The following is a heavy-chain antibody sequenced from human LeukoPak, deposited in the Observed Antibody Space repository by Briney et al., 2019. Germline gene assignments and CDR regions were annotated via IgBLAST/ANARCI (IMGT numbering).Heavy chain of an antibody. CDR2: IYTSGST. CDR3: ARRSVVIIPPFYYYYMDV. V-gene: IGHV4-61*02. Sequence: SETLSLTCTVSGGSFSSGSYYWSWIRQPAGKGLEWIGRIYTSGSTNYNPSLKSRVTISVDTSKNQFSLKLISVTAADTAVYYCARRSVVIIPPFYYYYMDVWGKGTTVTVSS. J-gene: IGHJ6*03. D-gene: IGHD3-3*01. CDR1: GGSFSSGSYY.